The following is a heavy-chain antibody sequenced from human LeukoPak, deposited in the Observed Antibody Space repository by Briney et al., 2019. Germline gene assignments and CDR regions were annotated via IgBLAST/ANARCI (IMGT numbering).Heavy chain of an antibody. CDR3: ARGMWKTRGEYYFDY. J-gene: IGHJ4*02. CDR1: GGTFCSYA. Sequence: EASVKVSCKASGGTFCSYAVSWVRLTPGQGLEWLGGIIPVFGTTTYAQKFQAKVTMTADKSTNTAYLEISSLTSDDTAVYYCARGMWKTRGEYYFDYWGQGTLVTVSS. D-gene: IGHD3-10*01. V-gene: IGHV1-69*06. CDR2: IIPVFGTT.